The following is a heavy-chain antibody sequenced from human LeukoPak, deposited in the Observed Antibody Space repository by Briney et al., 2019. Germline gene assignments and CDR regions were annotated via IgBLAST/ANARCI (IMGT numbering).Heavy chain of an antibody. CDR1: GFTFSSYG. Sequence: PGGSLRLSCAASGFTFSSYGMHWVRQAPGKGLEWVAFIRYDGSNKYYADSVKGRFTISRDNSKNTLYLQMNSLRAEDTAVYYCAKDRDSSWLYFDYWGQGTLVTVSS. CDR2: IRYDGSNK. J-gene: IGHJ4*02. D-gene: IGHD6-13*01. V-gene: IGHV3-30*02. CDR3: AKDRDSSWLYFDY.